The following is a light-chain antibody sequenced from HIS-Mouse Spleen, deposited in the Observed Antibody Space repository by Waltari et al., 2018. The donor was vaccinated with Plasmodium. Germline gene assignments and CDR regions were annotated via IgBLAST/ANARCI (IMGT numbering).Light chain of an antibody. CDR1: PSVLSSSNNKNY. J-gene: IGKJ2*01. Sequence: DIVMTQSPDPLAVSLGETATINCKYSPSVLSSSNNKNYLAWYQQKPGQPPKLLIYWASTRESGVPDRFSGSGSGTDFTLTISSLQAEDVAVYYCQQYYSTPYTFGQGTKLEIK. CDR3: QQYYSTPYT. CDR2: WAS. V-gene: IGKV4-1*01.